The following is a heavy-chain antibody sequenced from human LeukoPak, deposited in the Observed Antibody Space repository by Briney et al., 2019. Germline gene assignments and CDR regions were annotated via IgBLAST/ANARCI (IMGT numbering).Heavy chain of an antibody. Sequence: ASVKVSCKASGYTFTSYGISWVRQAPGQGLEWMGWISAYNGNTNYAQKLQGRVTMTTDTSTSTAYMELRSLRSDDTAVYYCARVRDDYGDYRYDYWGQGTLVTVSS. CDR1: GYTFTSYG. D-gene: IGHD4-17*01. V-gene: IGHV1-18*01. CDR2: ISAYNGNT. CDR3: ARVRDDYGDYRYDY. J-gene: IGHJ4*02.